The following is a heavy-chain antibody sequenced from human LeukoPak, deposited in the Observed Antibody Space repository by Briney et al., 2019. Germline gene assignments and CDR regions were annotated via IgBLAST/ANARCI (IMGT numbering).Heavy chain of an antibody. Sequence: SVKVSCKASGGTFSSYAISWVRRAPGQGLEWMGGIIPIFGTANYAQKFQGRVTITADESTSTAYMELSSLRSEDTAVYYCARDRIGSGWSWGWFDPWGQGTLVTVSS. CDR2: IIPIFGTA. V-gene: IGHV1-69*13. CDR3: ARDRIGSGWSWGWFDP. CDR1: GGTFSSYA. D-gene: IGHD6-19*01. J-gene: IGHJ5*02.